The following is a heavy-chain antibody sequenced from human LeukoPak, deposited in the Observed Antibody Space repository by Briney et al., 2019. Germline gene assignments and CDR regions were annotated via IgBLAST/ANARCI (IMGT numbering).Heavy chain of an antibody. CDR1: GYSISSGYY. D-gene: IGHD6-13*01. CDR3: ARQSTGINFDY. Sequence: PSETLSLTCAVSGYSISSGYYWGWIRQPPGQGLEWFGSIYHSGSTYYNPSLKSRVTISVDTSKNQFSLKLSSVTAADTAVYYCARQSTGINFDYWGQGTLVTVSS. CDR2: IYHSGST. V-gene: IGHV4-38-2*01. J-gene: IGHJ4*02.